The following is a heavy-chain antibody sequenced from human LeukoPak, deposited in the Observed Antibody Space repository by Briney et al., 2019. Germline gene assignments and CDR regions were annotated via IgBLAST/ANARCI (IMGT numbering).Heavy chain of an antibody. CDR2: INHSGST. CDR1: GGSSSGYY. V-gene: IGHV4-34*01. CDR3: ARGNFWSGPGSHNWFDP. D-gene: IGHD3-3*01. J-gene: IGHJ5*02. Sequence: KPSETLSLTCAVYGGSSSGYYWSWIRQPPGKGLEWIGEINHSGSTNYNPSLKSRVTISVDTSKNQFSLKLSSVTAADTAVYYCARGNFWSGPGSHNWFDPWGQGTLVTVSS.